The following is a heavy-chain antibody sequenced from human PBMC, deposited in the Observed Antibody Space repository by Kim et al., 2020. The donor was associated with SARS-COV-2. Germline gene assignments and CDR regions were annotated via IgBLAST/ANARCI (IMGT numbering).Heavy chain of an antibody. V-gene: IGHV4-34*01. D-gene: IGHD3-3*01. J-gene: IGHJ4*02. CDR3: ARGPEERDYDFWSGLTDFDY. Sequence: RVTISVDTSKNQFSLKLSSVTAADTAVYYCARGPEERDYDFWSGLTDFDYWGQGTLVTVSS.